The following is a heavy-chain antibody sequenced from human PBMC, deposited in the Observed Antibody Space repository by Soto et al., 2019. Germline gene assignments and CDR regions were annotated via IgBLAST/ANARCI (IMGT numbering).Heavy chain of an antibody. Sequence: SVKVYCKTAGYTFSNDGIDWVRQAPGQGLEWMGWISGYNGNTNYAQTVQGRVTMTTDTSTGTVYMELRSLKSDDTAIYYCSRFIMVGGWFDPNYYHGMDVWGQGTTVTVSS. CDR3: SRFIMVGGWFDPNYYHGMDV. CDR2: ISGYNGNT. D-gene: IGHD6-19*01. V-gene: IGHV1-18*01. CDR1: GYTFSNDG. J-gene: IGHJ6*02.